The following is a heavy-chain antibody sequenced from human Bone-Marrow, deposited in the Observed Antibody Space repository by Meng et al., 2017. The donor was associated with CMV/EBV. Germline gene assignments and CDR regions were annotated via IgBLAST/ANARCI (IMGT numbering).Heavy chain of an antibody. CDR3: ARYLAARPTDY. CDR2: ISAYNGNT. V-gene: IGHV1-18*01. CDR1: GGTFSSYA. Sequence: ASVKVSCKASGGTFSSYAISWVRQAPGQGLEWMGWISAYNGNTNYAQKLQGRVTMTTDTSTSTAYMGLRSLRSDDTDVYYCARYLAARPTDYWGQGTLVTFSS. J-gene: IGHJ4*02. D-gene: IGHD6-6*01.